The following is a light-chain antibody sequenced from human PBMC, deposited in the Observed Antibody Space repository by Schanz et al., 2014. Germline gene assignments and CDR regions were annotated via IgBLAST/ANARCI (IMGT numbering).Light chain of an antibody. V-gene: IGKV3-20*01. CDR3: QQYGRSPII. CDR1: QSVSSY. Sequence: EIVLTQSPATLSLSPGERATLSCRASQSVSSYLAWYQHKPGQAPRLLIYGASIRATGIPDRFSGSGSGTDFTLIISRLEPDDFAVYYCQQYGRSPIIFGQGTRLEIK. J-gene: IGKJ5*01. CDR2: GAS.